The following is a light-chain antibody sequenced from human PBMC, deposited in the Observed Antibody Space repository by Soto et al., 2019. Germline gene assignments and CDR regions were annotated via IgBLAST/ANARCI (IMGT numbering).Light chain of an antibody. CDR3: SSYTTIGTWV. Sequence: QSALTQPASVSGSPGQSITISCTGTSFDVGNRNYVSWYQQHPGKAPKLIIYEVNNRPSGISDRFSGSKSGNTASLTISGLQDEGEDDYYCSSYTTIGTWVFGGGTKLTVL. V-gene: IGLV2-14*01. CDR2: EVN. J-gene: IGLJ3*02. CDR1: SFDVGNRNY.